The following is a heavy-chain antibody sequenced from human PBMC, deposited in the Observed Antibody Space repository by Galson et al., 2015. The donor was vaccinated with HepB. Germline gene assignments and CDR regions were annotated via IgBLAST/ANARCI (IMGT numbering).Heavy chain of an antibody. Sequence: SLRLSCAASGFTFSSYSMNWVRQAPGKGLEWVSSISSSSSYIYYADSVRGRFTISRDNAKNPLYLQMNSLRAEDTAVYYCARALPTYGSGSYSGYWGQGTLVIVSS. CDR1: GFTFSSYS. CDR2: ISSSSSYI. D-gene: IGHD3-10*01. V-gene: IGHV3-21*01. J-gene: IGHJ4*02. CDR3: ARALPTYGSGSYSGY.